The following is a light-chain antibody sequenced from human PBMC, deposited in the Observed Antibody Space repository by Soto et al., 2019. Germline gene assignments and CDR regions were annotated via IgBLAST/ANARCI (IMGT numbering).Light chain of an antibody. CDR1: QTIRSY. Sequence: DVQMTQSPSSLSASVGDRVTITCRASQTIRSYLNWYQQKPGKAPKLLIYSASSLQSGVPSRFSGSGSGTDFTLTISSLLPEDFATYSCQQSYSTPYTFGQGTHLEIK. V-gene: IGKV1-39*01. J-gene: IGKJ2*01. CDR2: SAS. CDR3: QQSYSTPYT.